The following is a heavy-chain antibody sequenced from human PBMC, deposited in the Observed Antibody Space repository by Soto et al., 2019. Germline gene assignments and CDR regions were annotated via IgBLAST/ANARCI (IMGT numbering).Heavy chain of an antibody. CDR3: ARGYCSSTSCYEFDY. CDR1: SGSISSYY. Sequence: PSETLSLTCTVSSGSISSYYWNWIRQPPGKGLEWIGSIYYSGNTNYGPSLKSRVTISVDTSKKQFSLKLTSVTAADTAMYYCARGYCSSTSCYEFDYWGQGTLVTVSS. J-gene: IGHJ4*02. V-gene: IGHV4-59*01. D-gene: IGHD2-2*01. CDR2: IYYSGNT.